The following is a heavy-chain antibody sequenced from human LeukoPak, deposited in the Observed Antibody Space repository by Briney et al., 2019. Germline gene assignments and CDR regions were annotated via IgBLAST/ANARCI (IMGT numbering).Heavy chain of an antibody. CDR1: GFTFGSYW. J-gene: IGHJ4*02. CDR3: ARAGNGYYAD. D-gene: IGHD3-22*01. V-gene: IGHV3-74*01. Sequence: PGGSLRLSCAVSGFTFGSYWMRWVRQAPGKGLVWVSRINSDGSIKTYAESVKGRFTISRDNAKKTLYLHMNSLRAEDTAMYYCARAGNGYYADWGQGALVTVSS. CDR2: INSDGSIK.